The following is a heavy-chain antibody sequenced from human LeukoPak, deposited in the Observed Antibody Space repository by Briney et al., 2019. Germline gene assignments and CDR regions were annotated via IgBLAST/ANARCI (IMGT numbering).Heavy chain of an antibody. V-gene: IGHV3-7*01. J-gene: IGHJ4*02. D-gene: IGHD3-10*01. CDR1: GFRTSNYW. CDR3: ARETIWFGKSYFDC. Sequence: GGSLRLSCAASGFRTSNYWMTWVRQSPGKGLEWVANIKEDGSEEYSVDSVRGRFTIARDNAKNTLSLQMNSLKAEDTAVYYCARETIWFGKSYFDCWGQGALVTVSS. CDR2: IKEDGSEE.